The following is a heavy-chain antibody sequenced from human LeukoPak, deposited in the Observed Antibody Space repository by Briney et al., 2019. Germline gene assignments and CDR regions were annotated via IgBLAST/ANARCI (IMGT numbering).Heavy chain of an antibody. J-gene: IGHJ4*02. CDR1: GGSFSGYY. CDR2: INHSGST. V-gene: IGHV4-34*01. CDR3: ARDHDSSGYYADY. D-gene: IGHD3-22*01. Sequence: SETLSLTCAVYGGSFSGYYWSWIRQPPGKGLEWIGEINHSGSTNYNPSLKSRVTISVDTSKNQFSLKLSSATAADTAVYYCARDHDSSGYYADYWGQGTLVTVSS.